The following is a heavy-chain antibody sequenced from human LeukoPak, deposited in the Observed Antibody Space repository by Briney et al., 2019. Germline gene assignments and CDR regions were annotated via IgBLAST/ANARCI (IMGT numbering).Heavy chain of an antibody. CDR1: GGSFSGYY. CDR3: ARARRDSGYYKVDY. J-gene: IGHJ4*02. CDR2: INHSGSA. Sequence: SETLSLTCAVYGGSFSGYYWSWIRQPPGKGLEWIGEINHSGSANYNPSLKSRVTLSIDKSKNQFSLNLNSVTAANTAVYYCARARRDSGYYKVDYWGQGTLVTVSS. D-gene: IGHD3-3*01. V-gene: IGHV4-34*01.